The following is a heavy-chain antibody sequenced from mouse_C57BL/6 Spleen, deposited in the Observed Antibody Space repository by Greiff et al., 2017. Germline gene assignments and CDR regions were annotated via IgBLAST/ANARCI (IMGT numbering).Heavy chain of an antibody. Sequence: EVPRVESEGGLVKPGSSMKLSCTASGFTFSDYYMAWVRQVPEKSLEWVANFNYDGSRTYYLDSLKSLFIISRDNAKNILYLQMSSLKSEDTATYYCARDDSSGPFDYWCQGTTLTVSS. CDR1: GFTFSDYY. D-gene: IGHD3-2*02. J-gene: IGHJ2*01. CDR2: FNYDGSRT. CDR3: ARDDSSGPFDY. V-gene: IGHV5-16*01.